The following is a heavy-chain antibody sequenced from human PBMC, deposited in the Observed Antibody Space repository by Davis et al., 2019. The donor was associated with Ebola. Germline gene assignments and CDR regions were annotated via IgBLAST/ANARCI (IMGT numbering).Heavy chain of an antibody. CDR1: GSTVSSYT. CDR2: ISGASGGRK. D-gene: IGHD5-24*01. J-gene: IGHJ4*02. CDR3: ARDLARGGYSPFDC. V-gene: IGHV3-23*01. Sequence: PGGSLRLSCAASGSTVSSYTMSWLRQVPGKGLEWVSSISGASGGRKDYADSVKGRFTISRDNSRNTVYLQMNSLRAEDTAVYYCARDLARGGYSPFDCWGQGSLVTVSS.